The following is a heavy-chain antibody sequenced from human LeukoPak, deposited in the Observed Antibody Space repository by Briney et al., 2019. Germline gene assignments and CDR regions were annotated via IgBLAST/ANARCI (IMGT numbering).Heavy chain of an antibody. J-gene: IGHJ3*02. CDR3: ASLAARPVYAFDI. Sequence: GGSLRLSCAASGFTVSSNYMSWVHQAPGKGLEWVSVIYSGGSTYYADSVKGRFTISRDNSKNTLYLQMNSLRAEDTAVYYCASLAARPVYAFDIWGQGTMVTVSS. D-gene: IGHD6-6*01. CDR1: GFTVSSNY. CDR2: IYSGGST. V-gene: IGHV3-53*01.